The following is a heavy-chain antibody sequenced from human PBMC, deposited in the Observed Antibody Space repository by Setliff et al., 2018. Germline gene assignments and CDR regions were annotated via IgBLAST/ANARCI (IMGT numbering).Heavy chain of an antibody. CDR3: ARDQRYRGYGNFDF. Sequence: ASVKVSCKASGYTFRNYAFAWVRQAPGQGLEWVGWISVYNGDTNYAQKFQGRVTMTTDTSTSTAYMEVSRLTSDDTAVYFCARDQRYRGYGNFDFWGQGALVTVSS. V-gene: IGHV1-18*01. CDR2: ISVYNGDT. J-gene: IGHJ4*02. CDR1: GYTFRNYA. D-gene: IGHD5-12*01.